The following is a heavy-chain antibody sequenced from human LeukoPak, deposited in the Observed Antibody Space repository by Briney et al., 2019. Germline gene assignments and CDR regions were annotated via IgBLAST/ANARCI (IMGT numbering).Heavy chain of an antibody. V-gene: IGHV4-34*01. CDR3: ARGLSSSGWYTSVY. Sequence: KASETLSLTCTVSGDSISSYYWSWIRQPPGKGLEWIGEINHSGSTNYNPSLKSRVTISVDTSKNQFSLKLSSVTAADTAVYYCARGLSSSGWYTSVYWGQGTLVTVSS. D-gene: IGHD6-19*01. CDR2: INHSGST. J-gene: IGHJ4*02. CDR1: GDSISSYY.